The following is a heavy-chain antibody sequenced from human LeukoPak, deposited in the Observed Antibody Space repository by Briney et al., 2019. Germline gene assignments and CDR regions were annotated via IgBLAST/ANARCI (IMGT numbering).Heavy chain of an antibody. CDR3: AKDICGDNCYPNGGY. V-gene: IGHV3-30*02. CDR2: IRYDGSNK. CDR1: GFTFSSYG. Sequence: PGGSLRLSCAASGFTFSSYGMHWVRQAPGKGLEWVAFIRYDGSNKYYADSVKGRFTISRDNSKNTLYLQMNSLRAEDTAVYYCAKDICGDNCYPNGGYWGQGTLVIVSS. J-gene: IGHJ4*02. D-gene: IGHD2-21*01.